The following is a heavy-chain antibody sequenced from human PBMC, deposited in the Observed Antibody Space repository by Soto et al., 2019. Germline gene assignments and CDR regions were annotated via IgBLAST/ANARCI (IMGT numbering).Heavy chain of an antibody. Sequence: QVQLQESGPGLVKLSETLSLTCTVSGDFISNFYWSWIRQPAGKGLESLGRISASGRTDYNPTLQSRVAMSLDTSKNQFSLRLTSLSAADTAVYFCARGMGRYFDLWGRGTLVTVFS. D-gene: IGHD2-8*01. CDR2: ISASGRT. CDR3: ARGMGRYFDL. J-gene: IGHJ2*01. V-gene: IGHV4-4*07. CDR1: GDFISNFY.